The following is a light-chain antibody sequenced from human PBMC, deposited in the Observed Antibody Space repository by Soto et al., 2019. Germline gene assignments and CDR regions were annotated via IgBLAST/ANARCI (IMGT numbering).Light chain of an antibody. CDR3: QQLRSYPST. Sequence: DILMTQSPSTLSGSVVDRVTITFRASQSISSYLNWYQQKPGKAPKLLIYAASTLQSGVPSRFSGSGFGTDFTLTISSLQAEDFASYYCQQLRSYPSTFGGGTKVDIK. CDR2: AAS. J-gene: IGKJ4*01. CDR1: QSISSY. V-gene: IGKV1-39*01.